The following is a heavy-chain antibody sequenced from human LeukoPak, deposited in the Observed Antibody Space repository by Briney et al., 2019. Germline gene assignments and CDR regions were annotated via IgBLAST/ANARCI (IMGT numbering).Heavy chain of an antibody. CDR1: GGSFSGYY. D-gene: IGHD3-10*01. V-gene: IGHV4-34*01. J-gene: IGHJ6*02. Sequence: SETLSLTCAVYGGSFSGYYWSWIRQPPGKGLEWIGEINHSGSTNYNPSLKSRVTISVDTSKNQFSLKLSSVTAADTAVYYCARGDHYYGSGSYYRLYYYYGMDVWGQGTTVTVSS. CDR3: ARGDHYYGSGSYYRLYYYYGMDV. CDR2: INHSGST.